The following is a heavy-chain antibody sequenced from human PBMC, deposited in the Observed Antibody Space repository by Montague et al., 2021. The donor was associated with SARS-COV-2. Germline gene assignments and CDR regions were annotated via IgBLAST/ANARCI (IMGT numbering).Heavy chain of an antibody. J-gene: IGHJ4*02. V-gene: IGHV4-39*01. CDR3: ATLPSGITIFCVVQGYYFDE. CDR2: SGGKK. Sequence: SGGKKNHNPTLKSRVTISADTSKNQFSLKLSSVTAADTAVYYCATLPSGITIFCVVQGYYFDEWGQGTLVTVSS. D-gene: IGHD3-3*01.